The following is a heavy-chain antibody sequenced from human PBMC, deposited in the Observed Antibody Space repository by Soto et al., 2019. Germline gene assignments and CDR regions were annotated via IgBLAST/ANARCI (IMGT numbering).Heavy chain of an antibody. D-gene: IGHD1-26*01. CDR2: IYGGDNT. V-gene: IGHV3-53*01. Sequence: EVQLVESGGGLIQPGGSLRLSCAASGVPVSSNYMTWVRQAPGKGPEWVSIIYGGDNTYYADSVKGRFTISRDTSKNTVYLQMSSLRVEDTAVYYCVRQHSGSLDYWGQGTLVTVSS. CDR1: GVPVSSNY. J-gene: IGHJ4*02. CDR3: VRQHSGSLDY.